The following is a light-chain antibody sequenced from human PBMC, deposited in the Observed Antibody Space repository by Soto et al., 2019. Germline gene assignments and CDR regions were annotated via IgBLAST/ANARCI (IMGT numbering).Light chain of an antibody. CDR1: QIVSSSY. CDR3: QQYDISPLT. J-gene: IGKJ4*01. Sequence: EIVLTQSPGTLSLSPGERATLSCRASQIVSSSYLAWYQQKPGQAPRLLIYGASSRATGIPDKFSGSGSGTDFTLPISRLEPEDFAVYYCQQYDISPLTFGGGTKVEIK. V-gene: IGKV3-20*01. CDR2: GAS.